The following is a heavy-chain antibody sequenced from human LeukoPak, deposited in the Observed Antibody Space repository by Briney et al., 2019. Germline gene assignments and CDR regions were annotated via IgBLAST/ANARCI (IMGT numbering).Heavy chain of an antibody. V-gene: IGHV3-74*01. D-gene: IGHD6-13*01. CDR1: GFRFSNSW. CDR2: MKTDGTRI. Sequence: PGGSLRLSCAASGFRFSNSWMYWVRQGPGKGPVWVSRMKTDGTRIEYADSVKGRFTISRDNAKNTLFLQMSSLRVEDTAVYYCAKEISGYSSSWARFDYWGQGTLVTVSS. J-gene: IGHJ4*02. CDR3: AKEISGYSSSWARFDY.